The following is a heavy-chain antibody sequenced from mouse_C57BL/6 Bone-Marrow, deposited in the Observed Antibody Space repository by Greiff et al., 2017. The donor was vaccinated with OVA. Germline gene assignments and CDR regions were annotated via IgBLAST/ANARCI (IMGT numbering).Heavy chain of an antibody. Sequence: ELSCKATGYTFTGYWIEWVKQRPGHGLEWIGEILPGSGSTNYNEKFKGKATFTADTSSNTAYMQLSSLTTEDSAIYYCARIDYALYYYAMDYWGQGTSVTVSS. CDR1: GYTFTGYW. CDR2: ILPGSGST. CDR3: ARIDYALYYYAMDY. J-gene: IGHJ4*01. D-gene: IGHD2-4*01. V-gene: IGHV1-9*01.